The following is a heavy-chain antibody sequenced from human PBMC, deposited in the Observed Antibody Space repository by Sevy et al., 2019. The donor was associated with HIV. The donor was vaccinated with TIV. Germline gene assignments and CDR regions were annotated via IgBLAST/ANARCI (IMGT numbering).Heavy chain of an antibody. CDR1: GYTFTSYY. V-gene: IGHV1-46*01. CDR2: INPSGGST. D-gene: IGHD3-3*01. J-gene: IGHJ6*02. CDR3: ARGRLRFLEWLSGDYYYGMDV. Sequence: ASVKVSCKASGYTFTSYYMHWVRQAPGQGLEWMGIINPSGGSTSYAQKFQGRVTMTRDTSTSTVYMELSSLRSGDTAVYYCARGRLRFLEWLSGDYYYGMDVWGQGTTVTVSS.